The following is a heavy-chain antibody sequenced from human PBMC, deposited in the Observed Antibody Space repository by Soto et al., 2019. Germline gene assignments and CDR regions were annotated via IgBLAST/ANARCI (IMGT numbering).Heavy chain of an antibody. CDR3: ATTTPLRVAMITYLNFDF. D-gene: IGHD3-10*01. CDR2: FDPEGGEA. V-gene: IGHV1-24*01. Sequence: SVKGSCKISGNPRTEFSINWARQAPGKGLEWMGGFDPEGGEAIYPQKSHGRVTVTEDTVTDTAYMELSGLKSDDTVVYSCATTTPLRVAMITYLNFDFSAQASPVTV. CDR1: GNPRTEFS. J-gene: IGHJ4*02.